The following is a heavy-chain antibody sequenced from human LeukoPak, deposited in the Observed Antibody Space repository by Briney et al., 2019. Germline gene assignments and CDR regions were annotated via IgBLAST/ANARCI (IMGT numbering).Heavy chain of an antibody. J-gene: IGHJ4*02. CDR1: GFTASSNS. CDR3: ARGAYSSSWYFDY. D-gene: IGHD6-13*01. CDR2: IYSGGTT. V-gene: IGHV3-53*01. Sequence: PTGGSLRLSCAASGFTASSNSMSWVRQAPGKGLEWVSVIYSGGTTYYADSVKGRFTISRDNSKNTLYLQMNSLRAEDTAVYYCARGAYSSSWYFDYWGQGTLVTVSS.